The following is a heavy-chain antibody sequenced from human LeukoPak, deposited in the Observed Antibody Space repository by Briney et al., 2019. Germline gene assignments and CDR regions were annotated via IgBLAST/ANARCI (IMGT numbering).Heavy chain of an antibody. CDR2: ISYDGSNK. V-gene: IGHV3-30-3*01. D-gene: IGHD5-18*01. CDR3: ARGGTAMALD. CDR1: GFTFSSYA. Sequence: PGRSLRLSCAASGFTFSSYAMHWVRQAPGKGLEWVAVISYDGSNKYYADSVKGRFTISRDNAKNSLYLQMNSLRAEDTAVYYCARGGTAMALDWGQGTLVTVSS. J-gene: IGHJ4*02.